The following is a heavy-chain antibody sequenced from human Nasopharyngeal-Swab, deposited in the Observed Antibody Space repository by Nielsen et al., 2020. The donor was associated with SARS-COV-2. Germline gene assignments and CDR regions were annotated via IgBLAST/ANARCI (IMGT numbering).Heavy chain of an antibody. CDR2: ISYDGSNK. Sequence: GESLKISCAASGFTFSSYGMHWVRQAPGKGLEWVVVISYDGSNKYYADSVKGRFTISRDNSKNTLYLQMNSLRAEDTAVYYCAKGSYYYDSYGAFDIWGQGTMVTVSS. CDR3: AKGSYYYDSYGAFDI. V-gene: IGHV3-30*18. CDR1: GFTFSSYG. J-gene: IGHJ3*02. D-gene: IGHD3-22*01.